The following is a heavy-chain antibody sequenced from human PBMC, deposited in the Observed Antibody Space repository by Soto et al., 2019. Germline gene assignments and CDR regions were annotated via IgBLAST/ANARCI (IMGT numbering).Heavy chain of an antibody. Sequence: SETLSLTCSVSGGSISSGYYYWSWLRQPPGKGLEWVGNICYSGNTYYNPSLKSRLIISIDTSKNQFSLNVGSVTAADTAVYYCASSSLYVIDVWGQGTTVTVSS. CDR2: ICYSGNT. V-gene: IGHV4-30-4*01. CDR1: GGSISSGYYY. J-gene: IGHJ6*02. CDR3: ASSSLYVIDV.